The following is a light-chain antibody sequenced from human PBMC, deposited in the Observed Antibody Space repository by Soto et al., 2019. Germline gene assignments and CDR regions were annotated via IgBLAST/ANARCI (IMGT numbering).Light chain of an antibody. Sequence: EIVLTQSPGTLSLSPGERATLSCRASQSVSSSYLACYQQKPGQAPRLLIYGASSRATGIPDRFSGSGSGTDFTLTISRLEPEDFAVYYCQQHGRSPLTFGGGTKVEIK. CDR3: QQHGRSPLT. J-gene: IGKJ4*01. V-gene: IGKV3-20*01. CDR2: GAS. CDR1: QSVSSSY.